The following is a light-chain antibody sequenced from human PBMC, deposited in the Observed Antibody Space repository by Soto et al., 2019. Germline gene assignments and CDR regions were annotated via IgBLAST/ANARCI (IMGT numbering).Light chain of an antibody. Sequence: EIVMTQSPATLSVSPGERATLSCRASQSVSSNLAWYQQKPGQAPRLLMYGTSTRATGIPARFSGSGSWTEFTLIVSSLQAEDFAVYYCQQYNSWPLTFGQGTKVEIK. CDR3: QQYNSWPLT. V-gene: IGKV3-15*01. J-gene: IGKJ1*01. CDR1: QSVSSN. CDR2: GTS.